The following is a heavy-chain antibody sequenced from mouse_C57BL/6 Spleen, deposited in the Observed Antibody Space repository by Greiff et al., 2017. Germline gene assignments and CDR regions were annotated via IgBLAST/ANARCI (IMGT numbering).Heavy chain of an antibody. V-gene: IGHV5-17*01. CDR3: ARTLWYYAMDY. J-gene: IGHJ4*01. Sequence: EVQLVESGGGLVKPGGSLKLSCAASGFTFSDYGMHWVRQAPEKGLEWVAYISSGSSTIYYADTVKGRFTISRDNAKNTLFLQMTSLRSEDTAMYYCARTLWYYAMDYWGQGTSVTVSS. CDR2: ISSGSSTI. CDR1: GFTFSDYG.